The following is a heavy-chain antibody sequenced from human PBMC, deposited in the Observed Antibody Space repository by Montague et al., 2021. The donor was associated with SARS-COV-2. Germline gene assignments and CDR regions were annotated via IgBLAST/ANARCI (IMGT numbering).Heavy chain of an antibody. D-gene: IGHD6-19*01. CDR3: AHKRSGWPSEFGF. J-gene: IGHJ4*02. V-gene: IGHV2-5*01. Sequence: PALVKPTQTLTLTCSFSGFSLSTSGVGVGWIRQPPGKAPECLAVIYWNDDKRYRPSLKSRITVTKDSSKNQVVLTMTNMDPVDTAMYYCAHKRSGWPSEFGFWGQGALVMVSS. CDR1: GFSLSTSGVG. CDR2: IYWNDDK.